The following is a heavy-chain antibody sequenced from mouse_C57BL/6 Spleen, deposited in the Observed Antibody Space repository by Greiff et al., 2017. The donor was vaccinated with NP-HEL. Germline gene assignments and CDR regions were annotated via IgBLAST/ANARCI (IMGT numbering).Heavy chain of an antibody. J-gene: IGHJ1*03. Sequence: VKLQQPGAELVKPGASVKLSCKASGYTFTSYWMHWVKQRPGQGLEWIGMIHPNSGSTNYTEKFKSKATLTVDKASSTAYMQLSSQTSEDSAVYYCARRNYDYAWSFDVWGTGTTVTVSS. V-gene: IGHV1-64*01. CDR2: IHPNSGST. D-gene: IGHD2-4*01. CDR1: GYTFTSYW. CDR3: ARRNYDYAWSFDV.